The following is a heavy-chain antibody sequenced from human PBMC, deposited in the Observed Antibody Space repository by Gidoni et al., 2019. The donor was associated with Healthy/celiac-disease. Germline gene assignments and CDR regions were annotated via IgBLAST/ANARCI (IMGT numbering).Heavy chain of an antibody. CDR3: ARGIRFLEWSISPWEINNWFDP. CDR2: IYTSGST. Sequence: QVQLQESGPGLVKPSQTLSLTCTVSGGSISSGSYYWSWIRQPAGKGLEWIGRIYTSGSTNYNPSLKSRVTISVDTSKNQFSLKLSSVTAADTAVYYCARGIRFLEWSISPWEINNWFDPWGQGTLVTVSS. J-gene: IGHJ5*02. D-gene: IGHD3-3*01. CDR1: GGSISSGSYY. V-gene: IGHV4-61*02.